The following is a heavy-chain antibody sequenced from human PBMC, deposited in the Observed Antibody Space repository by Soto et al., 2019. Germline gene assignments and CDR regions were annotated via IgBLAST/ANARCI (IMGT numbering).Heavy chain of an antibody. Sequence: GXSVKVSCKASGGTFSSYAISWVRQAPVQGLEWMGGIIPIFGTANYAQKFQGRVTITADKSTSTAYMELSRLRSEDTAVYYCATSPKGYYGSGSYPFDPWGQGTLVTVSS. D-gene: IGHD3-10*01. CDR1: GGTFSSYA. J-gene: IGHJ5*02. V-gene: IGHV1-69*06. CDR3: ATSPKGYYGSGSYPFDP. CDR2: IIPIFGTA.